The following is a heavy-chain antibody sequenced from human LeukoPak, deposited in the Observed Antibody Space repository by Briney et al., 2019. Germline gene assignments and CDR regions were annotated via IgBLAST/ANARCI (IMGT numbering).Heavy chain of an antibody. Sequence: PGGSLRLSCAASGFTFSSYGMSWVRQASGKGLEWVSGFSGCGGFTYSADSVKGRFIISRDRSKNTLYLQMDSLRAEDTALHYCAIEIWLAYYFDYWGQGTLVTVSS. J-gene: IGHJ4*02. CDR3: AIEIWLAYYFDY. CDR1: GFTFSSYG. D-gene: IGHD6-19*01. V-gene: IGHV3-23*01. CDR2: FSGCGGFT.